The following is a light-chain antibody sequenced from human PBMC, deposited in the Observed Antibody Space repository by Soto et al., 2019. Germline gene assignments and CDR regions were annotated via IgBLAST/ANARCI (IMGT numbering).Light chain of an antibody. V-gene: IGKV2-28*01. CDR3: MQALQPLIT. CDR1: QSLLHSNGYNY. CDR2: LAS. Sequence: EIVMTQSPLSLPVTPGEPASISCRSSQSLLHSNGYNYLDWYLQKPGQSPQLLIYLASSRASGVPDRVSGSGSGTDFTLKISRVEAEDVGVYYCMQALQPLITFGQGTRLEIK. J-gene: IGKJ5*01.